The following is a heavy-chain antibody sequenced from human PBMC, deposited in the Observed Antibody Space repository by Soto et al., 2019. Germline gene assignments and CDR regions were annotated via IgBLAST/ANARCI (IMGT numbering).Heavy chain of an antibody. D-gene: IGHD1-20*01. Sequence: QVQLVESGGGLVKPGGSLRLSCAASGFTFSDYYMSWIRQAPGKGLEWVSYISSSGSTIYYADFVKGRFTISRDNAKNSLYLQMNSLRAEDTAVYYCATNSPANWNDVGAFDIWGQGTMVTVSS. CDR1: GFTFSDYY. CDR2: ISSSGSTI. J-gene: IGHJ3*02. CDR3: ATNSPANWNDVGAFDI. V-gene: IGHV3-11*01.